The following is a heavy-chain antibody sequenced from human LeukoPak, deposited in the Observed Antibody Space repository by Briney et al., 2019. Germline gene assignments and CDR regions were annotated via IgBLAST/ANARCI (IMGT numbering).Heavy chain of an antibody. CDR1: GDTVSSNIAA. Sequence: SQTLSLTCAISGDTVSSNIAAWNWIRQSPSRGLEWLGRTYYRSKWYNDYAVSVKSRITIKPDTSKNQFSLQLNSVTPEDTAVYYCARGSRGAAAGSSGNWFDPWGQGTLVTVSS. CDR3: ARGSRGAAAGSSGNWFDP. J-gene: IGHJ5*02. CDR2: TYYRSKWYN. D-gene: IGHD6-13*01. V-gene: IGHV6-1*01.